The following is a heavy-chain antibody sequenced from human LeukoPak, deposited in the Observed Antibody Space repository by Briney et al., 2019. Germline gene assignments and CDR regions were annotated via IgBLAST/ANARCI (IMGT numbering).Heavy chain of an antibody. J-gene: IGHJ4*02. CDR2: VCHSGSS. D-gene: IGHD5-12*01. Sequence: SETLSLTCSVSGYSISSHYCWGWIRQPPVKGLEWIGSVCHSGSSFYNPSLKSRLAISIDTSKNEFSLKLSSVTAADTAVYYCARVEKVAVEVTYFDYWGQGTLVTVSS. V-gene: IGHV4-38-2*02. CDR3: ARVEKVAVEVTYFDY. CDR1: GYSISSHYC.